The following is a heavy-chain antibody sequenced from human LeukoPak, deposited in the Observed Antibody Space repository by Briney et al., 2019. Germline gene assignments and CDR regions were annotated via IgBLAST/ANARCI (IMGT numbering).Heavy chain of an antibody. D-gene: IGHD3-10*01. CDR3: ARGRYGSGTYRFDY. V-gene: IGHV3-30*04. CDR1: GFTFSRYS. Sequence: PGRSLRLSCAASGFTFSRYSINWVRQAPGKGLEWVAVISYDGSKKYYADSVKGRFTISRDNSNNTLFLQMNSLRTEDTAVYYCARGRYGSGTYRFDYWGQGTLVTVSS. CDR2: ISYDGSKK. J-gene: IGHJ4*02.